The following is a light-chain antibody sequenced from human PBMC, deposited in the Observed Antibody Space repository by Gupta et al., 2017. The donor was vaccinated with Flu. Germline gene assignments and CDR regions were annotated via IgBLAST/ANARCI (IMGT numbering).Light chain of an antibody. V-gene: IGKV2-30*02. J-gene: IGKJ2*01. Sequence: VTLGQPAASACRPSQSRGHSNGNNDLHWFQQRPGQVPRRLIYKGSNRDSGVPDRFSGSASGTDFTLKISRVKADDVGVYYCKQCTGWPYAFGQGTKLEI. CDR1: QSRGHSNGNND. CDR2: KGS. CDR3: KQCTGWPYA.